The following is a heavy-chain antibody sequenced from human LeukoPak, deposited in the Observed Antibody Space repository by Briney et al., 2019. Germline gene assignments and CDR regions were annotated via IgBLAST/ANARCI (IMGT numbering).Heavy chain of an antibody. CDR3: ARVGYYASGPFSYFDY. Sequence: PGRSLRLSCAASGFTFSSYAMHWVRQAPGKGLEWVAVLSYDGSDKYYTDSVKGRFTISRDNSRNTLYMQMDSLRAEDTAVYYCARVGYYASGPFSYFDYWGQGTLVTVSS. CDR2: LSYDGSDK. CDR1: GFTFSSYA. J-gene: IGHJ4*02. V-gene: IGHV3-30-3*01. D-gene: IGHD3-10*01.